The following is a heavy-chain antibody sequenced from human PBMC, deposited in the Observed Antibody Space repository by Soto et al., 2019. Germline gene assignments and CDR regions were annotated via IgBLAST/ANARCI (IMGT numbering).Heavy chain of an antibody. CDR3: AKLPLFRPGPYYFDY. J-gene: IGHJ4*02. CDR2: ISGSGGST. CDR1: GFTFSSYA. Sequence: AGGSLRLSCAASGFTFSSYAMSWVRQAPGKGLEWVSAISGSGGSTYYADSVKGRFTISRDNFKNTLYLQMNSLRAEDTAVYYCAKLPLFRPGPYYFDYWGQGTLVTVSS. V-gene: IGHV3-23*01.